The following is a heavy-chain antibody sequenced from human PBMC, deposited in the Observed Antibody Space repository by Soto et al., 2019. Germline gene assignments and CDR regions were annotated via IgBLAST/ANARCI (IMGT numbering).Heavy chain of an antibody. J-gene: IGHJ4*02. CDR2: LIPMLARKNSAHRSLGRVIPMVGIT. D-gene: IGHD5-18*01. CDR3: ENGESGGYTYGVDIDY. Sequence: HVQLEQSGADAKMPGSSVKVSCKASGGTFTAYTFGWVRQATVQGLECKGRLIPMLARKNSAHRSLGRVIPMVGITNYAQSLHARITIPAGKSTSSVYMELGSLRTEETAVYFCENGESGGYTYGVDIDYWGQGALVTAAS. V-gene: IGHV1-69*02. CDR1: GGTFTAYT.